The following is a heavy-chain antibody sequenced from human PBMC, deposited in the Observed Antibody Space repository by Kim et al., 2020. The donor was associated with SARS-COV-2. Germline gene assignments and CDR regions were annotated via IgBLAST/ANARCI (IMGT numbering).Heavy chain of an antibody. Sequence: ASVKVSCKASDYPFTSYGISWVRQAPGQGLEWMGWINPYNGDTRSAQRLQGRVTLTTDTSTRVAYMELRSLRSDDTAIYYCAKVRLEWFGEMCFDDWGQGTLVTVCS. D-gene: IGHD3-10*01. CDR1: DYPFTSYG. V-gene: IGHV1-18*04. CDR2: INPYNGDT. CDR3: AKVRLEWFGEMCFDD. J-gene: IGHJ4*02.